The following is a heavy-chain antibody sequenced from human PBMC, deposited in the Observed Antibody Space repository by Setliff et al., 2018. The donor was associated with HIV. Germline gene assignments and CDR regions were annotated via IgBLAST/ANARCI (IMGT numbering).Heavy chain of an antibody. D-gene: IGHD2-15*01. V-gene: IGHV4-59*08. J-gene: IGHJ4*02. CDR2: IYYSGST. CDR1: GGSISSYY. CDR3: ARGRVSCNGDSCYHLDS. Sequence: PSETLSLTCTVSGGSISSYYWSWIRQPPGKGLEWIGYIYYSGSTNYNPSLKSRVTISVDTSKNQFSLKLSSVTAADTAVYYCARGRVSCNGDSCYHLDSWGQGILVTVSS.